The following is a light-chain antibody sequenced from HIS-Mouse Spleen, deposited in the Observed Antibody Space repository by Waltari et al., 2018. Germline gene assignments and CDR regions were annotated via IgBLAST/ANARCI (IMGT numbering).Light chain of an antibody. J-gene: IGLJ2*01. V-gene: IGLV3-10*01. CDR3: YSTDSSGNHRV. Sequence: SYELTQPPPVSVSPGQTARITCPGAALPKNYAYWYQQKPGQAPSLVIYEDSKRPSGIPERFAGSSSGTMATLTISGAQVEDEADYYCYSTDSSGNHRVFGGGTKLTVL. CDR2: EDS. CDR1: ALPKNY.